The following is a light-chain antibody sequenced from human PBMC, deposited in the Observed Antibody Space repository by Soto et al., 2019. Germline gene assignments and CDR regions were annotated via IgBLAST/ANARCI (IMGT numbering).Light chain of an antibody. CDR3: QQNCDTPIT. V-gene: IGKV1-39*01. Sequence: FEITQSPSSLSAFVGDRFTMTRLASQSIGTFLSWYQQKSGRAPKLLIYAASSLQIGVPSRFSGSGSGTNFTLTISSLQPEDFATYFCQQNCDTPITFGQGTRLDIK. CDR1: QSIGTF. J-gene: IGKJ5*01. CDR2: AAS.